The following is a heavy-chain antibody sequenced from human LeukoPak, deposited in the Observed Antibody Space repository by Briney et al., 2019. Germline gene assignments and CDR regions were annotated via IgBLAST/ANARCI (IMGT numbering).Heavy chain of an antibody. CDR2: IYYSGST. CDR1: GGSISSGGYY. D-gene: IGHD6-6*01. V-gene: IGHV4-31*03. J-gene: IGHJ5*02. CDR3: ARLVSIAARPESWFDP. Sequence: SETLSLTCTVSGGSISSGGYYWSWIRQHPGKGLEWIGYIYYSGSTYYNPPLKSRVTISVDTSKNQFSLKLSSVTAADTAVYYCARLVSIAARPESWFDPWGQGTLVTVSS.